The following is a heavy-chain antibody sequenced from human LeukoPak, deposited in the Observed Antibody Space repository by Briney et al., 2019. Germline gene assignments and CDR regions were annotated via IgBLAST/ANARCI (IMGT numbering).Heavy chain of an antibody. D-gene: IGHD6-19*01. CDR3: ARGVGTLPSGWSAGTYYFDY. J-gene: IGHJ4*02. Sequence: ASVKVSCKASGYTFTSYYMHWVRQAPGQGLEWMGIINPSGGSTSYAQKFQGRVTMTRDMSTSTVYMELSSLRSEDTAVYYCARGVGTLPSGWSAGTYYFDYWGQGTLVTVSS. CDR1: GYTFTSYY. CDR2: INPSGGST. V-gene: IGHV1-46*01.